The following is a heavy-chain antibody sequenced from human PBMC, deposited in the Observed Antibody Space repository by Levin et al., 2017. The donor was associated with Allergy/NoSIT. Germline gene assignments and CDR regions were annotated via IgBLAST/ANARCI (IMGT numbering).Heavy chain of an antibody. V-gene: IGHV4-61*08. J-gene: IGHJ4*02. CDR1: GGSVNRSGYY. CDR2: IYYSGTT. D-gene: IGHD3-3*01. CDR3: ARRNFGYFDY. Sequence: PSETLSLTCTVSGGSVNRSGYYWNWIRQPPGKGLEWIGYIYYSGTTSYNPSLNSRVTISADTSKNEFSLILSSVTAADTAVYYCARRNFGYFDYWGQGILVTVSS.